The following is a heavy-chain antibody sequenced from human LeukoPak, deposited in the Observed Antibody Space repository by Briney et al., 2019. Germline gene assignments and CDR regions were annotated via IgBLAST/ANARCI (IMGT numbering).Heavy chain of an antibody. V-gene: IGHV5-51*01. J-gene: IGHJ3*02. CDR3: ARGVVPAAGHAFDI. CDR2: IYPGDSDT. CDR1: GYSFTSYW. Sequence: GESLKISCKGSGYSFTSYWIGWVRQMPGKGLEWMGIIYPGDSDTRYSPSFQGPVTISSDKSISTAYLQWSRLKASDTPMYYCARGVVPAAGHAFDIWGQGTMVSVSS. D-gene: IGHD2-2*01.